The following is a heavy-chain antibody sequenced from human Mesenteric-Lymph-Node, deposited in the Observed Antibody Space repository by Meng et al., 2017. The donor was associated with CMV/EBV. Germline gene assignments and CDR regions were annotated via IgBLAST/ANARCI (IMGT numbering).Heavy chain of an antibody. CDR1: GFTFSGFA. CDR3: AKDLQRDTGYGMDV. Sequence: GESLKISCAASGFTFSGFAMHWVRQASGKGLEWVGRIRCKANSYATAYAASVKGRFTISKDNSNNTLELQMNSLRAEDTAVYYCAKDLQRDTGYGMDVWGQGTTVTVSS. CDR2: IRCKANSYAT. J-gene: IGHJ6*02. D-gene: IGHD5-18*01. V-gene: IGHV3-73*01.